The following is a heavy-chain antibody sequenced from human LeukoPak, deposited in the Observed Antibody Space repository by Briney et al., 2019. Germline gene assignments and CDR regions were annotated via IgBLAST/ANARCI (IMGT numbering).Heavy chain of an antibody. CDR1: GGSVSSGSYY. Sequence: SETLSLTCTVSGGSVSSGSYYWSWIRQPPGKGLEWIGYIYDSGSTNYNPSLKSRVTISVDTSKNQFSLKLSSVTAADTAVYYCARGREYSSSCFDYWGQGTLVTVSS. CDR2: IYDSGST. CDR3: ARGREYSSSCFDY. D-gene: IGHD6-6*01. V-gene: IGHV4-61*01. J-gene: IGHJ4*02.